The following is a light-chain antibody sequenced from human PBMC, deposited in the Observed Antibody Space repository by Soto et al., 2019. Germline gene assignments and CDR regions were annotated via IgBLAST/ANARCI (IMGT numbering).Light chain of an antibody. V-gene: IGLV8-61*01. CDR1: SGSVSTSYY. CDR3: VLYMGSGISV. Sequence: QTVVTQEPSFSVSPGGTVTLTCGLSSGSVSTSYYPSWDQQTPGQAPRTLIYSTNTRSSGVPDRFSGSILGNKAALTITGAQADDESDYYCVLYMGSGISVFGGGTKVTVL. CDR2: STN. J-gene: IGLJ2*01.